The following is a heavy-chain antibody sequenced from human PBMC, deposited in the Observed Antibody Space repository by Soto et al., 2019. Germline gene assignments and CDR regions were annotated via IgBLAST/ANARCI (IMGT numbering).Heavy chain of an antibody. J-gene: IGHJ3*02. CDR1: GGSFSGYY. CDR3: ARGGTYYYDSSGYYYFAFDI. D-gene: IGHD3-22*01. Sequence: SETLSLTCAVYGGSFSGYYWNWIRQPPGKGLEWIGYIYYSGSTNYNPSLKSRVTISVDTSKNQFSLKPSSVTAADTAVYYCARGGTYYYDSSGYYYFAFDIWGQGTMVTVSS. CDR2: IYYSGST. V-gene: IGHV4-59*01.